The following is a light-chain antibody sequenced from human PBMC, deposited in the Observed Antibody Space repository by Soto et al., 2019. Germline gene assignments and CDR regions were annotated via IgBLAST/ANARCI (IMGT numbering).Light chain of an antibody. Sequence: EIVLTQSPSTLSLSPGERATLSCRASQSVSTRYLAWYQQKPGQAPRLLISGTSRRATGIPDRFSGSGSGTDFTLTISGLEPEDFAVYYCQQYGSTPPITFGQGTRLEIK. CDR1: QSVSTRY. CDR3: QQYGSTPPIT. J-gene: IGKJ5*01. CDR2: GTS. V-gene: IGKV3-20*01.